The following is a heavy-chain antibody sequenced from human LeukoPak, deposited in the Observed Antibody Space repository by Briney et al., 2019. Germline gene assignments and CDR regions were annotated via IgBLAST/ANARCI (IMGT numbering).Heavy chain of an antibody. CDR1: GGSIDSTNW. CDR3: ARSHDHLWGNYPDY. CDR2: IHHDGRI. J-gene: IGHJ4*02. V-gene: IGHV4/OR15-8*01. Sequence: PSETLSLTCDVSGGSIDSTNWWNWVRQPPGKGLEWIGEIHHDGRINYNPSLKSRVTLSVDKSKNQFSLRLNSVTAADTAMYYCARSHDHLWGNYPDYWGQGTQVTVSS. D-gene: IGHD3-16*01.